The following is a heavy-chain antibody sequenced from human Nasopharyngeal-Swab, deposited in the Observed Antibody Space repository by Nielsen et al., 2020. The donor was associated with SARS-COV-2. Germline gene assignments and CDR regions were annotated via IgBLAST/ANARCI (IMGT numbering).Heavy chain of an antibody. CDR2: IKSDESST. J-gene: IGHJ5*02. CDR1: GFTFRSYW. V-gene: IGHV3-74*01. CDR3: ATTAGGYSYAS. D-gene: IGHD5-18*01. Sequence: GESLKISCAASGFTFRSYWMHWVRQAPGKGLEWVSRIKSDESSTAYADSVKGRFIISRNNAENTYYLRLNSLRAEDTAVYYCATTAGGYSYASWGQGTLVTVSS.